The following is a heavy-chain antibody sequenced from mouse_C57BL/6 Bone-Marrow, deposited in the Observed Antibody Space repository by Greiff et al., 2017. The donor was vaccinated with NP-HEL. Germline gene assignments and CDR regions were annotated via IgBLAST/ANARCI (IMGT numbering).Heavy chain of an antibody. CDR3: TRDIYYGNYAWFAY. V-gene: IGHV6-6*01. CDR2: IRNKANNHAT. CDR1: GFTFSDAW. D-gene: IGHD2-1*01. Sequence: EVHLVESGGGLVQPGGSMKLSCAASGFTFSDAWMDWVRQSPEKGLEWVAEIRNKANNHATYYAESVKGRFTISRDDSKSSVYLQMNSLRAEDTGIYYCTRDIYYGNYAWFAYWGQGTLVTVSA. J-gene: IGHJ3*01.